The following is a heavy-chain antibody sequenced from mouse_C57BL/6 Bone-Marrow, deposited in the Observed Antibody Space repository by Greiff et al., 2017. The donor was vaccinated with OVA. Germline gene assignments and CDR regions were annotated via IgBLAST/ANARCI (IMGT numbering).Heavy chain of an antibody. CDR1: GYTFTSYW. CDR3: AREGWLPKFPYYYAMDY. CDR2: IHPNSGST. V-gene: IGHV1-64*01. Sequence: QVQLQQPGAELVKPGASVKLSCKASGYTFTSYWMHWVKQRPGQGLEWIGMIHPNSGSTNYNEKFKSKATLTVDKSSSTAYMQLSSLTSEDSAVYYCAREGWLPKFPYYYAMDYWGQGTSVTVSS. D-gene: IGHD2-2*01. J-gene: IGHJ4*01.